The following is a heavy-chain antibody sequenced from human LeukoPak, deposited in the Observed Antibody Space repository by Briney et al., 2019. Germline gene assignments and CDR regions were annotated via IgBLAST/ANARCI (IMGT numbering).Heavy chain of an antibody. Sequence: PSETLSLTCTVSGGSVSTASYYWGWIRQPPGKGLEWIGRIYYSGSTSYNPSLKSRVTISVDTSKNQFSLKLSSVTAADTAVYYCARVGSCSGGSCYYRLFDYWGQGTLVTVSS. J-gene: IGHJ4*02. V-gene: IGHV4-39*07. CDR1: GGSVSTASYY. CDR3: ARVGSCSGGSCYYRLFDY. D-gene: IGHD2-15*01. CDR2: IYYSGST.